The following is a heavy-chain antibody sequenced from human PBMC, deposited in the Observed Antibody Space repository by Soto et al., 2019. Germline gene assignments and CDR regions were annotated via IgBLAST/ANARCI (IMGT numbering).Heavy chain of an antibody. Sequence: SVKVSCKASGGTFSSYTISWVRQAPGQGLEWMGRIIPILGIANYAQKFQGRVTITADKSTSTAYMELSSLRSEDTAVYYCARDESAASGFYFDYWGQGTLVTVSS. D-gene: IGHD3-10*01. J-gene: IGHJ4*02. CDR2: IIPILGIA. V-gene: IGHV1-69*04. CDR3: ARDESAASGFYFDY. CDR1: GGTFSSYT.